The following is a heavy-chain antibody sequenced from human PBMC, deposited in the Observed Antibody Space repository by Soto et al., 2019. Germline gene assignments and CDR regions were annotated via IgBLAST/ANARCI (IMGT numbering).Heavy chain of an antibody. CDR2: FDPEYGES. CDR1: GCTLTELS. CDR3: ATSRHVDY. J-gene: IGHJ4*02. D-gene: IGHD2-2*01. V-gene: IGHV1-24*01. Sequence: ASVKVSCKVSGCTLTELSMHWVRQAPGKGLEWMGGFDPEYGESIYAQKFQGRVTITEDTSTDTAYMELSSLRSEDTAVYYCATSRHVDYWGQGTLVTVSS.